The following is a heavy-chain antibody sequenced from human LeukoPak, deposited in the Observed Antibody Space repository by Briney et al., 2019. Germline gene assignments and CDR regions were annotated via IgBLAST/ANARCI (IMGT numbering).Heavy chain of an antibody. D-gene: IGHD5-18*01. Sequence: ASVKISCKASGYTFSGHYIHWVRQAPGQGLEWMGVMHPTGGSTNYAQRFEGRVTMTRDTSTSTVYMELRSLTSEDTAVYYCARDDFDTAMVYNYFDPWGRGTLVTVSS. CDR2: MHPTGGST. J-gene: IGHJ5*02. CDR3: ARDDFDTAMVYNYFDP. V-gene: IGHV1-46*01. CDR1: GYTFSGHY.